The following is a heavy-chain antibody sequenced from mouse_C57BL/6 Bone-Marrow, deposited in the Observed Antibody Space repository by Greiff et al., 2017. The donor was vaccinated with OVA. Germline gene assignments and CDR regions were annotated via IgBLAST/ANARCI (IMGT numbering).Heavy chain of an antibody. V-gene: IGHV14-4*01. CDR2: IDPENGDT. CDR3: TTLYYDYDEAMDY. J-gene: IGHJ4*01. CDR1: GFNIKDDY. D-gene: IGHD2-4*01. Sequence: VQLQQSGAELVRPGASVKLSCTASGFNIKDDYMHLVKQRPEQGLEWIGWIDPENGDTEYASKFQGKATITADTSSNTAYLQLSSLTSEDTAVYYCTTLYYDYDEAMDYWGQGTSVTVSS.